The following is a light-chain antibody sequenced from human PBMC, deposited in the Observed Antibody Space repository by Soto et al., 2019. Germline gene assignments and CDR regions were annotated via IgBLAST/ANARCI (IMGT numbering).Light chain of an antibody. J-gene: IGKJ4*01. V-gene: IGKV3-11*01. Sequence: EIVLTQSPATLSLSPGERATLSCRASESVSIYLAWYQQKPGQAPRLLIYDASNRATGIPARFSGSGSGTDFTPVISSLEPEDFPVYYCQQRSNWPPISFGGGTEVEIK. CDR3: QQRSNWPPIS. CDR2: DAS. CDR1: ESVSIY.